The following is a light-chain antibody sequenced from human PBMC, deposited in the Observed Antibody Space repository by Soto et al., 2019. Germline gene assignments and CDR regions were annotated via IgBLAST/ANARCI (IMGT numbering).Light chain of an antibody. Sequence: QSALTQPASVSGSPGQSIAISCTGTSSDVGNYNYVSWYQQHPGKAPKLMIYEVSNRPSGVSHRFSGSKSGNTASLTISGLQTEDEADYYCSSYTSSSTLVFGGGTQLTVL. CDR1: SSDVGNYNY. CDR3: SSYTSSSTLV. J-gene: IGLJ2*01. V-gene: IGLV2-14*01. CDR2: EVS.